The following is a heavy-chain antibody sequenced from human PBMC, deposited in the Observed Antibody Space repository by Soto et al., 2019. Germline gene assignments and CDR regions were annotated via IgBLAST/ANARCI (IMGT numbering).Heavy chain of an antibody. CDR3: APIFGVVWRYNWFDP. CDR1: GYTLTELS. J-gene: IGHJ5*02. CDR2: FDPEDGET. D-gene: IGHD3-3*01. Sequence: GASVKVSCKVSGYTLTELSMHWVRQAPGKGLEWMGGFDPEDGETIYAQKFQGRVTMTEDTSTDTAYTELSSLRSEDTAVYYCAPIFGVVWRYNWFDPWGQGTLVTVSS. V-gene: IGHV1-24*01.